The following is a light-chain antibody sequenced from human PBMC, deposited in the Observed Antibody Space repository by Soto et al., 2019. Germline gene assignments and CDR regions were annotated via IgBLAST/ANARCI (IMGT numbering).Light chain of an antibody. CDR2: YDS. J-gene: IGLJ1*01. V-gene: IGLV3-21*04. CDR1: NIGSKS. Sequence: SYELTQPPSVSVPPGKTARITCGGNNIGSKSVHWYQQKPGQAPVLVIYYDSDRPSGIPERFSGSNSGNTATLTISRVEAGDEADYYCQVWDSSSDHYDVFGTGTKVTVL. CDR3: QVWDSSSDHYDV.